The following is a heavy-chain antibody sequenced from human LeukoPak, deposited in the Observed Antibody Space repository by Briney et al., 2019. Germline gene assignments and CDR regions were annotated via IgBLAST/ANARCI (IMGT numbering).Heavy chain of an antibody. CDR2: ISYDGSNK. Sequence: PGGSLRLSCAASGFTFSSYAMHWVRQAPGKGLEWVAVISYDGSNKYYADSVKGRFTISRDNSKNTLYLQMNSLRAEDTAVYYCAKGSQSRSIAWVGYWGQGTLVTVSS. CDR3: AKGSQSRSIAWVGY. D-gene: IGHD6-6*01. V-gene: IGHV3-30*04. CDR1: GFTFSSYA. J-gene: IGHJ4*02.